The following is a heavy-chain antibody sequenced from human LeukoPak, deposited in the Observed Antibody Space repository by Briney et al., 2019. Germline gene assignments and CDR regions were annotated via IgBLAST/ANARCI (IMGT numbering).Heavy chain of an antibody. D-gene: IGHD3-10*01. CDR3: ARVNSMYYYGSGTGFDY. J-gene: IGHJ4*02. V-gene: IGHV1-2*02. CDR1: GYTFTGYY. Sequence: ASVKVSCKASGYTFTGYYMHWVRQAPGQGLEWMGWINPNSGGTNYAQKFQGRVTMTRDTSISTAYMELSGLRSDDTAVYYCARVNSMYYYGSGTGFDYWGQGTLVTVSS. CDR2: INPNSGGT.